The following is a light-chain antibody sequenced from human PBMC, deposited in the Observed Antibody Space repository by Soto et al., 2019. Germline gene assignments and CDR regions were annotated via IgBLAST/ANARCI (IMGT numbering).Light chain of an antibody. V-gene: IGKV1-39*01. Sequence: DIQMTQSPSSLSASVGGRVTITCRASQSISTYLNWYQQKPGEAPKLLIFVASSLQSGVPSSFSGSGSGTDFTLTISSLQPEDFATYYCQQLHDHPITFGQGTRLEIK. CDR2: VAS. J-gene: IGKJ5*01. CDR1: QSISTY. CDR3: QQLHDHPIT.